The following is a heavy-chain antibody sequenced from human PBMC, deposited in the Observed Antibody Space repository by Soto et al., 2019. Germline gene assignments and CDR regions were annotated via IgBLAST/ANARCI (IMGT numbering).Heavy chain of an antibody. CDR2: IYYSGST. V-gene: IGHV4-59*01. D-gene: IGHD6-6*01. J-gene: IGHJ6*03. CDR3: ARAGVEYSSSYYYYYYMDV. Sequence: SETLSLTCTVSGGSISSYYWSWIRQPPGKGLEWIGYIYYSGSTNYNPSLKIRVTITVDTSKNQFSLKLSTVTAADTAVYYCARAGVEYSSSYYYYYYMDVWGKGTTVTVSS. CDR1: GGSISSYY.